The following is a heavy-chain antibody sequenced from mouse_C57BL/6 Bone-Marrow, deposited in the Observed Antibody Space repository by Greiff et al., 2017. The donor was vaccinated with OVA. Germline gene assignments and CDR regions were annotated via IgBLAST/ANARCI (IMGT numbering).Heavy chain of an antibody. CDR2: IYPGSGST. Sequence: QVQLQQPGAELVKPGASVKMSCKASGYTFTSYWITWVKQRPGQGLEWIGDIYPGSGSTNYNEKFKSKATLTVDTSSSTAYMQLSSLTSEDSAVYYCAREGTYYSNYFAYWGQGTLVTVSA. V-gene: IGHV1-55*01. D-gene: IGHD2-5*01. J-gene: IGHJ3*01. CDR1: GYTFTSYW. CDR3: AREGTYYSNYFAY.